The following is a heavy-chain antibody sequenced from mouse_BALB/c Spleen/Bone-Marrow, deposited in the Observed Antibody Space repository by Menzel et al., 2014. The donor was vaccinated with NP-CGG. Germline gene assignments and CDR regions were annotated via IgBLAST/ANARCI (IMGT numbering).Heavy chain of an antibody. J-gene: IGHJ4*01. Sequence: EVKLVDSGPSLVKPSQTLSLTCSVTGDSITSGYWNWIRKFPGNKLEYMGYISYSGSTYYNPSLKSRISITRDTSKNLYYLQLNSVTTKDTATYYCARSGSSGYHYYAMDYWGQGTSVTVSS. CDR1: GDSITSGY. V-gene: IGHV3-8*02. CDR2: ISYSGST. CDR3: ARSGSSGYHYYAMDY. D-gene: IGHD3-1*01.